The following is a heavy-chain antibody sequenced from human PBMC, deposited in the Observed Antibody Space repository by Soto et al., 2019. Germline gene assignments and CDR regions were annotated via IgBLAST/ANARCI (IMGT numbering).Heavy chain of an antibody. V-gene: IGHV3-74*01. CDR1: GFTCSRYW. J-gene: IGHJ5*02. CDR2: INSDGSMT. D-gene: IGHD4-4*01. CDR3: VRGKDQYNTLTYSYYDQ. Sequence: EVQLVESGGGLVQPGGSLRLSCAASGFTCSRYWMHWVRQAPGEGLMWVSRINSDGSMTSYADSVKGRFTISRDNAKNTVYLHMNSLRDEDTARYYCVRGKDQYNTLTYSYYDQWGQGTLVTVSS.